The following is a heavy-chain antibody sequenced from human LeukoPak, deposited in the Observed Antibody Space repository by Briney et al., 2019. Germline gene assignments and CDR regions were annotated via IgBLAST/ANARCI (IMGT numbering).Heavy chain of an antibody. CDR1: GGSISSYY. CDR2: IYYSGST. Sequence: SETLSLTCTVSGGSISSYYWSWIRQPPGKGLEWIGYIYYSGSTNYNPSLKSRVTISVDTSKNQFSLKLSSVTAADTAVYYCARLFHDYGTQRGVDYWGQGSLVTVSS. CDR3: ARLFHDYGTQRGVDY. J-gene: IGHJ4*02. V-gene: IGHV4-59*01. D-gene: IGHD4-17*01.